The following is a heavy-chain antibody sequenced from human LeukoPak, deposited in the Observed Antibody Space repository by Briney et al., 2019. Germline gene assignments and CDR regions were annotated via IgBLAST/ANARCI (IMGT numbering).Heavy chain of an antibody. V-gene: IGHV3-66*02. CDR3: ASETTVTSLGY. CDR2: IYSGGST. D-gene: IGHD4-17*01. CDR1: GFTISSNY. J-gene: IGHJ4*02. Sequence: GSLRLSCAASGFTISSNYMSWVRQAPGKGLEWVSVIYSGGSTYYADSVKGRFTISRDNSKNTLYLQMNSLRAEDTAVYYCASETTVTSLGYWGQGTLVTVSS.